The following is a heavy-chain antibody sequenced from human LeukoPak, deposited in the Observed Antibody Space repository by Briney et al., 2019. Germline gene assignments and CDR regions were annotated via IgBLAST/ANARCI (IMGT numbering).Heavy chain of an antibody. CDR3: PRLVSNDAFDI. V-gene: IGHV1-8*01. CDR2: MNPNSVNT. J-gene: IGHJ3*02. Sequence: QGXECMGWMNPNSVNTGYPHNFQGRVTMTRTPSLTTAYMELSSLRSEDTAVYYCPRLVSNDAFDIWGQGTMVTVSS. D-gene: IGHD6-6*01.